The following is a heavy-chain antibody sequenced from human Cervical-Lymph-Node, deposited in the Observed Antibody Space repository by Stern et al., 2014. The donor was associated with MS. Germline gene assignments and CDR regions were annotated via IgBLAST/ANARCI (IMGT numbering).Heavy chain of an antibody. CDR1: GGSISSYY. CDR3: ARGATQAFDP. Sequence: VQLVESGPGLVKPSETLSLTCTVSGGSISSYYWSWVRQPPGKGLEWIGYISYSGSTNYKPSSMSRLTISADTYTHHSSLQPRAVTAADAAVYYCARGATQAFDPWGQGTLVTVSS. CDR2: ISYSGST. J-gene: IGHJ5*02. V-gene: IGHV4-59*01.